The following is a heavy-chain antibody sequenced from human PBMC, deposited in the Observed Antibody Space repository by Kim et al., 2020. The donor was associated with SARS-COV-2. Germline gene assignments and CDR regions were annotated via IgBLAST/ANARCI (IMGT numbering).Heavy chain of an antibody. CDR3: ASGLTTVTTYCYYGMDV. Sequence: GGSLRLSCAASGFTFSSYAMSWVRQAPGKGLEWVSAISGSGGSTYYADSVKGRFTISRDNSKNTLYLQMNSLRAEDTAVYYCASGLTTVTTYCYYGMDVWGQGTTVTVSS. CDR1: GFTFSSYA. J-gene: IGHJ6*02. CDR2: ISGSGGST. D-gene: IGHD4-17*01. V-gene: IGHV3-23*01.